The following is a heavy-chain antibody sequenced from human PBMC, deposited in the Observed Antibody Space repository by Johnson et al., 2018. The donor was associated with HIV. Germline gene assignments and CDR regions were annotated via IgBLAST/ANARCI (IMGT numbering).Heavy chain of an antibody. CDR2: IRSDGSNK. Sequence: QEQLVESGGGVVQPGGSLRLSCAASGFTFSSYGMHWVRQAPGKGLEWVAFIRSDGSNKYYEDSVKGRFTISRDNSKNTLYLQMNSLRIEDTAVYYCAKVRSSSWYDAFDIWGQGTMVTVSS. D-gene: IGHD6-13*01. V-gene: IGHV3-30*02. CDR1: GFTFSSYG. CDR3: AKVRSSSWYDAFDI. J-gene: IGHJ3*02.